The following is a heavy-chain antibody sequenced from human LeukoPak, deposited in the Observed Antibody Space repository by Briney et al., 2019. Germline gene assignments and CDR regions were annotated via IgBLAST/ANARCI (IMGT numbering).Heavy chain of an antibody. Sequence: GRSLRLSCAASGFTFSTYAMHWVRQAPGKGLEWVAGISYDGSNKYYADSVKGRFTSSRDNSKNTLYLQMNSLSAEDTALYYCARGHNWNAGRFYFYGIDVWGQGTTVTVSS. V-gene: IGHV3-30-3*01. J-gene: IGHJ6*02. CDR1: GFTFSTYA. D-gene: IGHD1-20*01. CDR2: ISYDGSNK. CDR3: ARGHNWNAGRFYFYGIDV.